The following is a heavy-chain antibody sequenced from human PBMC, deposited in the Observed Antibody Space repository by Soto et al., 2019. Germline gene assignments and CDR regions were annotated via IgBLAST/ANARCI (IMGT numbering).Heavy chain of an antibody. CDR3: ALVENGSVDY. V-gene: IGHV3-20*04. Sequence: PGGSLRLSCAASGFTFSRYWMSWVRQAPGKGLEWVSGVDRNGVEAGYVDSVRGRFTISRDNAKMSLYLQMSSLRVEDTAVYYCALVENGSVDYWGQGTLVTVSS. CDR1: GFTFSRYW. J-gene: IGHJ4*02. CDR2: VDRNGVEA. D-gene: IGHD3-10*01.